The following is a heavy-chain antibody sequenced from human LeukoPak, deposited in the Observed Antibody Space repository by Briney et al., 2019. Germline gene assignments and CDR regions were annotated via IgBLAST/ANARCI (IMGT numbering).Heavy chain of an antibody. Sequence: GPLRPSCAASGITFSYYWMIWVRPAPGKGLGWVGNIKQDGSEKRYADSVRGRFSISRDNAQTSLYLQMNSLRAEDTAVYYCARASDPWLQLTWGQGTLVTVSS. V-gene: IGHV3-7*05. D-gene: IGHD5-24*01. J-gene: IGHJ5*02. CDR1: GITFSYYW. CDR3: ARASDPWLQLT. CDR2: IKQDGSEK.